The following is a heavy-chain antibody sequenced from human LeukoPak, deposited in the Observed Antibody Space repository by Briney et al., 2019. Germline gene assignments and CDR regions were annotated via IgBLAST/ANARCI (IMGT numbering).Heavy chain of an antibody. CDR1: GYTLTELS. D-gene: IGHD3-22*01. CDR3: AKPDRLTKYYYDSSGYY. V-gene: IGHV1-24*01. CDR2: FDPEDGET. Sequence: ASVKVSCKVSGYTLTELSMHWVRQAPGKGLEWMGGFDPEDGETIYAQKFQGRVTMTRDTSISTAYMELSRLRSDDTAVYYCAKPDRLTKYYYDSSGYYWGQGTLVTVSS. J-gene: IGHJ4*02.